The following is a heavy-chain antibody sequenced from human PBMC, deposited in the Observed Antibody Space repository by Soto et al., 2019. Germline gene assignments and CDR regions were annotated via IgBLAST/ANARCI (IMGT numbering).Heavy chain of an antibody. V-gene: IGHV4-31*03. J-gene: IGHJ6*02. Sequence: PSETLSLTCTVSGGSISSGGYYWSWIRQHPGKGLEWIGYIYYSGSTYYNPSLKSRVTISVGTSKNQFSLKLSSVTAADTAVYYCARDWTTGYYYYGMDVWGQGTTVTVSS. CDR1: GGSISSGGYY. CDR2: IYYSGST. CDR3: ARDWTTGYYYYGMDV. D-gene: IGHD1-1*01.